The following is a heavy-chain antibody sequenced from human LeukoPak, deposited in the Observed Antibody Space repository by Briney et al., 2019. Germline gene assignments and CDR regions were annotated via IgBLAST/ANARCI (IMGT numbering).Heavy chain of an antibody. J-gene: IGHJ4*02. CDR1: GFTFSSYS. Sequence: GGSLRLSCAASGFTFSSYSMNWVRQAPGKGLEWVSAISGSGGSTYYADSVKGRFTISRDNSKNTLYLQMNSLRAEDTAVYYCAKDAGPYSYFDYWGQGTLVTVSS. D-gene: IGHD4-4*01. CDR3: AKDAGPYSYFDY. V-gene: IGHV3-23*01. CDR2: ISGSGGST.